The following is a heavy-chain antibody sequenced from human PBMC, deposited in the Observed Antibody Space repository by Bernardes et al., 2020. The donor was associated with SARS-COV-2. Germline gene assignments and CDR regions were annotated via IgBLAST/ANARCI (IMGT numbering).Heavy chain of an antibody. V-gene: IGHV3-7*03. CDR3: ATGSAVTRDNWFDP. CDR1: GFTFSSYW. Sequence: GGSLRLSCAASGFTFSSYWMSWVRQAPGKGLEWVANIKQDGSEKYYVDSVKGRFTISRDNAKNSLYLQMNSLRAEDTAVYYCATGSAVTRDNWFDPWGQGTLVTVSS. J-gene: IGHJ5*02. CDR2: IKQDGSEK. D-gene: IGHD2-2*01.